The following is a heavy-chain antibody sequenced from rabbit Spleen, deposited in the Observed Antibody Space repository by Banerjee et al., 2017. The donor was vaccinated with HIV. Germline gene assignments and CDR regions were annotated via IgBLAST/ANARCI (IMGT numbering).Heavy chain of an antibody. V-gene: IGHV1S45*01. CDR3: ARDLVTIIGWNFNL. J-gene: IGHJ4*01. CDR2: INSFTGRP. Sequence: QEQLEESGGDLVKPEGSLTLTCTASGFSFTYGYVMSWVRQAPGKGLEWIASINSFTGRPVYAAWAKDRFTISKASWTTVTLQMTSLTAADTARYFCARDLVTIIGWNFNLWGQGTLVTVS. D-gene: IGHD4-1*01. CDR1: GFSFTYGYV.